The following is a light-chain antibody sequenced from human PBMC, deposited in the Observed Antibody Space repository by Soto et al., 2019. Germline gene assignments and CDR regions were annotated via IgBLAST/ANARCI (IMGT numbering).Light chain of an antibody. J-gene: IGKJ5*01. Sequence: PHPPGAPPFSPGGKATLSCRAIRRVSSSYLSWCQQKPGRAARLLICGAGSRAAGGLDRFSGSGSGTDFTLTISSLEHDEYAVYYCQQYGSSTSITFGQGTRLE. V-gene: IGKV3-20*01. CDR2: GAG. CDR1: RRVSSSY. CDR3: QQYGSSTSIT.